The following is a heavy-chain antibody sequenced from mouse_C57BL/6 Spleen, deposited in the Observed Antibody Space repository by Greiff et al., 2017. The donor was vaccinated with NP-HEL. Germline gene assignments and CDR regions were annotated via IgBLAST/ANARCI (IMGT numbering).Heavy chain of an antibody. V-gene: IGHV1-19*01. CDR2: INPYNGGT. J-gene: IGHJ4*01. CDR1: GYTFTDYY. CDR3: AMGGYGDYAMDY. D-gene: IGHD2-2*01. Sequence: EVQLQQSGPVLVKPGASVKMSCKASGYTFTDYYMNWVKQSHGKSLEWIGVINPYNGGTSYNQKFKGKATLTVDKSSSTAYMELNSLTAEDSAVYYGAMGGYGDYAMDYWGQGTSVTVSS.